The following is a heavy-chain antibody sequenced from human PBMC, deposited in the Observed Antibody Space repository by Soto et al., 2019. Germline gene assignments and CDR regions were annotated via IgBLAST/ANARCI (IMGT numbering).Heavy chain of an antibody. V-gene: IGHV4-30-4*01. J-gene: IGHJ4*02. CDR1: GDSISSDGYH. CDR2: IYNGGRT. CDR3: ARAPVGMDSINFFDH. Sequence: SETLSLTCTVSGDSISSDGYHWSWIRQSPGKGLEWIGYIYNGGRTFYRPSLESRINMSLDATKNSYSLRLTSVTAADTAVYYCARAPVGMDSINFFDHWGQGILVTSPQ. D-gene: IGHD2-8*01.